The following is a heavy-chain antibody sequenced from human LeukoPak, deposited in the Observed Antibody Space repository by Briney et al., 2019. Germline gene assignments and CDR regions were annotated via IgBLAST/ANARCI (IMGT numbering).Heavy chain of an antibody. V-gene: IGHV1-18*01. J-gene: IGHJ4*02. CDR1: GYTFTSYG. D-gene: IGHD3-22*01. CDR2: ISAYNGNT. Sequence: ASVKVSCTASGYTFTSYGISWVRQAPGQGLEWMGWISAYNGNTNYAQKLQGRVTMTTDTSTSTAYMELRSLRSDDTAVYYCARLIGVTYYYDSSGYYPDYWGQGTLVTVSS. CDR3: ARLIGVTYYYDSSGYYPDY.